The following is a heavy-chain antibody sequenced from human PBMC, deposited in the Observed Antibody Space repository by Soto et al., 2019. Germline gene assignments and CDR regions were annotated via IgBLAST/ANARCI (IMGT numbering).Heavy chain of an antibody. D-gene: IGHD3-3*01. Sequence: GGSLRLSCADSGLTFSSYWMSWVRQAPGKGLEWVANIKQDGSEKYYVDSVKGRFTISRDNAKNSLYLQMNSLRAEDTAVYYCARAVRSDYDFWSGYHYYYCYYGMDVWGQGPPVAVSS. CDR1: GLTFSSYW. V-gene: IGHV3-7*03. CDR3: ARAVRSDYDFWSGYHYYYCYYGMDV. J-gene: IGHJ6*02. CDR2: IKQDGSEK.